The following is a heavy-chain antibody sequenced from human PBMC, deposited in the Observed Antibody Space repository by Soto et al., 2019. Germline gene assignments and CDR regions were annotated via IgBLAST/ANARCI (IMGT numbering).Heavy chain of an antibody. V-gene: IGHV3-73*01. J-gene: IGHJ6*02. CDR3: TKRIGAYAMDV. Sequence: GSLRLSCAASGFTFSGSSMHWVRQASGKGLEWVGRIRGKTDTYATAYAAPVRGRFTISRDDSKNTAYLQMNSLKTEDTAVYFCTKRIGAYAMDVWGQGTTVTVSS. D-gene: IGHD6-13*01. CDR2: IRGKTDTYAT. CDR1: GFTFSGSS.